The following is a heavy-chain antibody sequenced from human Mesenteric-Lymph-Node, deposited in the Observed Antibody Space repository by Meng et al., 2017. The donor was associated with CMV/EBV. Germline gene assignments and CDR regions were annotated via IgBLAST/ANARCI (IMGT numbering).Heavy chain of an antibody. CDR2: VYDDGST. D-gene: IGHD2-2*01. J-gene: IGHJ3*02. V-gene: IGHV3-53*01. CDR3: AVPAAYDALDI. Sequence: GESLKISGAASGFTVNRNYMTWVRQAPGKGLEWVSVVYDDGSTYYADSVKGRFTISRDNSKRTLYLQMNSLRAEDTAVYYCAVPAAYDALDIWGHGTMVTVSS. CDR1: GFTVNRNY.